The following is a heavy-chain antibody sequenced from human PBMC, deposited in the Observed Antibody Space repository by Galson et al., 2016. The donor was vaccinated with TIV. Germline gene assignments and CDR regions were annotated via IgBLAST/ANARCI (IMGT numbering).Heavy chain of an antibody. CDR3: ARGNGANDPGSKNYYHYYMDV. V-gene: IGHV4-59*01. J-gene: IGHJ6*03. CDR1: GGSISNYY. Sequence: SETLSLTCSVSGGSISNYYWNWIRQPPGKGLEWIGHIYYSGSTSYNPSLRSRVTISVDTSENQFSLKLSSAIAADTAVYYCARGNGANDPGSKNYYHYYMDVWGKGSTVTVSS. D-gene: IGHD4/OR15-4a*01. CDR2: IYYSGST.